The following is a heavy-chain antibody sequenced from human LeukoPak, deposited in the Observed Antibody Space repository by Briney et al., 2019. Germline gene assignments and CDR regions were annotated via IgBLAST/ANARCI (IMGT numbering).Heavy chain of an antibody. CDR2: ISYDGSNK. CDR3: AGELTTTDALDI. Sequence: GGSLRLSCAASGFTFSSYAMHWVRQAPGKGLEWVAVISYDGSNKYYADSVKGRFTISRDNSKNTLYLQMNSLRAEDTAVYYCAGELTTTDALDIWGQGTMVTVSS. V-gene: IGHV3-30-3*01. D-gene: IGHD4-17*01. J-gene: IGHJ3*02. CDR1: GFTFSSYA.